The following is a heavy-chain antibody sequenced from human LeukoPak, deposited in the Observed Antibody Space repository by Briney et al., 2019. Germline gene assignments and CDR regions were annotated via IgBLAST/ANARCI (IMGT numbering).Heavy chain of an antibody. CDR1: GVTLSTYA. CDR2: ISSSGSGDNT. D-gene: IGHD6-13*01. J-gene: IGHJ4*02. V-gene: IGHV3-23*01. Sequence: GGSLRLSCAASGVTLSTYAMSWARQAPGKGLEWVSGISSSGSGDNTYYADSVKGRFTISRDNSRNTLYLEMNSLRAGDTAVYYCVREPGPGYFDYWGRGTLVTVSS. CDR3: VREPGPGYFDY.